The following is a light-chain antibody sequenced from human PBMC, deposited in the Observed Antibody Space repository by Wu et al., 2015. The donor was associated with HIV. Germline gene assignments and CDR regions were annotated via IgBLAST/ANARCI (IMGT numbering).Light chain of an antibody. CDR1: QVIATS. V-gene: IGKV1-NL1*01. J-gene: IGKJ1*01. Sequence: DIQMTQSPPSLSASVGDTVTMTCRASQVIATSLAWYQHKPGEAPELLLFGASTLETGVPSRFRGSGSGTEFTLTISSLQTEDFATYFCQQYYSAPWTFGLGTKVEMK. CDR3: QQYYSAPWT. CDR2: GAS.